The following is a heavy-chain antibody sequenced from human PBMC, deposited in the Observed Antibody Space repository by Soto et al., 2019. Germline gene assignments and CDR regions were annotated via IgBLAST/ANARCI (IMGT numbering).Heavy chain of an antibody. D-gene: IGHD2-8*01. V-gene: IGHV5-51*01. CDR1: GYRFSSYW. J-gene: IGHJ6*02. CDR2: IYPGDSDT. Sequence: PGESLKISCKGSGYRFSSYWIAWVRQMPGKGLEWMGIIYPGDSDTRYSPSFQGQVTMSVDKSNSTAYLHWSSLKASGTAMYYCARQGSNGAYYYYGMDVWGQGTTVTVSS. CDR3: ARQGSNGAYYYYGMDV.